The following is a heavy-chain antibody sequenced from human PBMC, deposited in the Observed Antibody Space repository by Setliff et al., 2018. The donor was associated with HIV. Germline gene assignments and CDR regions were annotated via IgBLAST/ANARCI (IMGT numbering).Heavy chain of an antibody. CDR1: GGNFRFYA. V-gene: IGHV1-69*13. CDR3: ARAKATRQARPTNCFDP. D-gene: IGHD1-1*01. Sequence: ASVKVSCKASGGNFRFYAFSWVRQAPGQGLEWMGGIIPMFVTANYAQKFQDRVTITADESTSTAYMELSSLRFEGTAVYYCARAKATRQARPTNCFDPWGQGTLGTVSS. J-gene: IGHJ5*02. CDR2: IIPMFVTA.